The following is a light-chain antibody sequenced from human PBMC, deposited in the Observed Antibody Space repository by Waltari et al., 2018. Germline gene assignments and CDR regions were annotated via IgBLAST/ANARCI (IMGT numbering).Light chain of an antibody. CDR2: EGS. Sequence: QSALTQPASVSGSPGQSITIPCTGTSSDVGSYNLVSWYQQHPGKAPKLMIYEGSTRPSGVSNRFSGSKSGNTASLTISGLQAEDEADYYCCSYAGSSIVVFGGGTKLTVL. V-gene: IGLV2-23*01. CDR1: SSDVGSYNL. CDR3: CSYAGSSIVV. J-gene: IGLJ2*01.